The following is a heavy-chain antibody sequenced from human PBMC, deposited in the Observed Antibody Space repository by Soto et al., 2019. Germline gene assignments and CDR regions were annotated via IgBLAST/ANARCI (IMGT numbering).Heavy chain of an antibody. CDR3: ARAPAPPDNANLTTYFHFDY. V-gene: IGHV3-30-3*01. D-gene: IGHD3-9*01. J-gene: IGHJ4*02. Sequence: QVQLVESGGGVVQPGRSLRLSCAASGFSFSTYAMHWVRQTPGKGLEWVAVISYDGDHKYYTDSVKRRFTISRDNSKNTLYLLMNSLRSEDTTISYCARAPAPPDNANLTTYFHFDYWGPETLVTVSS. CDR1: GFSFSTYA. CDR2: ISYDGDHK.